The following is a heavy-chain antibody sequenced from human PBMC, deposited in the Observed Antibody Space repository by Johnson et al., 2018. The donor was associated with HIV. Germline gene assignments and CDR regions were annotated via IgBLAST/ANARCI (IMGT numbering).Heavy chain of an antibody. V-gene: IGHV3-66*01. Sequence: EVQLVESGGGLVQPGGSLRLSCAASGFTVSSNYMSWVRQAPGKGLEWVSVIYSGGSTYYADSVKGRFTISRDNSKNTLYLQMNSLRAEDTAVYYCARDSNRYAFDFWGQGTMVTVSS. CDR2: IYSGGST. CDR1: GFTVSSNY. CDR3: ARDSNRYAFDF. D-gene: IGHD2-8*01. J-gene: IGHJ3*01.